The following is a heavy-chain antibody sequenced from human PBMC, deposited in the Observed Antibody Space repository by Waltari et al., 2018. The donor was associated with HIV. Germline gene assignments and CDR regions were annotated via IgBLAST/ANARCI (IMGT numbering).Heavy chain of an antibody. V-gene: IGHV1-3*01. CDR1: GYPLTSYG. CDR2: ISAGNGHT. J-gene: IGHJ3*02. D-gene: IGHD3-16*01. Sequence: QVQLVQSGAEMKKPGASVNISCKTSGYPLTSYGMHWVRQAPGQGLEWVGWISAGNGHTKYSRNFQGRVIITRDTSANTGYMELNGLRPEDTAMYYCVTSLITFGGVSGFDNWGQGTMVTVTS. CDR3: VTSLITFGGVSGFDN.